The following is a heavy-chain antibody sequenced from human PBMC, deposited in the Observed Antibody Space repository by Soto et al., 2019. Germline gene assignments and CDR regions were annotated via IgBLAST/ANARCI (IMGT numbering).Heavy chain of an antibody. D-gene: IGHD2-2*01. Sequence: LRLSCAASGFTFGDYAMSGFRQAPGKGLEWVGFIRSKAYGGTTEYAASVKGRFTISRDDSKSIAYLQMNSLKTEDTAVYYCTSGWDIVVVPAAMPFDYWGQGTLVTVSS. CDR3: TSGWDIVVVPAAMPFDY. CDR1: GFTFGDYA. CDR2: IRSKAYGGTT. V-gene: IGHV3-49*03. J-gene: IGHJ4*02.